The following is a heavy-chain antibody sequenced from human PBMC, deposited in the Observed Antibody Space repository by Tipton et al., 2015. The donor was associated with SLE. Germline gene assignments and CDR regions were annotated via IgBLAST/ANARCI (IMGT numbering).Heavy chain of an antibody. Sequence: LRLSCTVSGGSMSTYYWSWIRLPPGKGLEWIGYIYYSGGTSYNPSLNSRVTISVDTSRNQFSLKLTSVTAADSAVYYCARYSLTNWHLNLWGRGTLVTVSS. CDR3: ARYSLTNWHLNL. V-gene: IGHV4-59*01. CDR1: GGSMSTYY. J-gene: IGHJ2*01. D-gene: IGHD2-15*01. CDR2: IYYSGGT.